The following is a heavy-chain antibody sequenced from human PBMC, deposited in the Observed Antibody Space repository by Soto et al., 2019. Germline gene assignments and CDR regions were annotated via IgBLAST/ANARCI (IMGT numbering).Heavy chain of an antibody. Sequence: QVQLQESGPGLVKPSQTLSLTCTVSGGSISSGGYYWSWIRQHPGKGLEWIGYIYYSGSTYYNPSRKSRVTISVDTSKNQFSLKLSSVTAADTAVYYCARDRKQYDFWSGYYNYYGMDVWGQGTTVTVSS. CDR2: IYYSGST. J-gene: IGHJ6*02. CDR3: ARDRKQYDFWSGYYNYYGMDV. D-gene: IGHD3-3*01. CDR1: GGSISSGGYY. V-gene: IGHV4-31*03.